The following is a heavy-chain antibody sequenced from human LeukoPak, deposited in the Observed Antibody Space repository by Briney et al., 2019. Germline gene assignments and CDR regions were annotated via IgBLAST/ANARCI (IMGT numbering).Heavy chain of an antibody. CDR1: GGSISSGSYY. D-gene: IGHD2-2*02. CDR2: IYTSGST. J-gene: IGHJ4*02. V-gene: IGHV4-61*02. CDR3: ARDRAGYCSGTSCYTGGFDY. Sequence: SQTLSLTCTVSGGSISSGSYYWSWIRQPAGKGLEWIGRIYTSGSTNYNPSLKSRVTISVDTSKNQFSLKLSSVTAADTAVYYCARDRAGYCSGTSCYTGGFDYWGQGTLVTVSS.